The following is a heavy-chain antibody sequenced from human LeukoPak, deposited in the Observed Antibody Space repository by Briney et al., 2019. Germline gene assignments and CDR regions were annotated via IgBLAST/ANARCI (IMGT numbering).Heavy chain of an antibody. V-gene: IGHV1-2*02. CDR3: ARMSYYDSSGDNWFDP. CDR2: INPNSGGT. Sequence: ASVKVSCKASGYTFTGYYMHWVRQAPGQGLEWMGWINPNSGGTNYAQKFQGRVTMTRDTSISTAYMELSRLRSDDTAVYYCARMSYYDSSGDNWFDPWGQGTLVTVSS. D-gene: IGHD3-22*01. CDR1: GYTFTGYY. J-gene: IGHJ5*02.